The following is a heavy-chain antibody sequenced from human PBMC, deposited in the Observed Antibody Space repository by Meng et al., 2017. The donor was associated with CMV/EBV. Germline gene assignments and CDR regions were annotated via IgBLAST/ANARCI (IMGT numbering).Heavy chain of an antibody. V-gene: IGHV4-30-4*08. Sequence: VQLQESGPGLVNPSQTLSLTCTVSVGSISSGDYYWSWIRQPPGKGLEWIGYIYYSGSTYYNPSLKSRVTISVDTSKNQFSLKLSSVTAADTAVYYCARVTSRVAGAFDYWGQGTLVTVSS. CDR3: ARVTSRVAGAFDY. CDR2: IYYSGST. D-gene: IGHD1-14*01. J-gene: IGHJ4*02. CDR1: VGSISSGDYY.